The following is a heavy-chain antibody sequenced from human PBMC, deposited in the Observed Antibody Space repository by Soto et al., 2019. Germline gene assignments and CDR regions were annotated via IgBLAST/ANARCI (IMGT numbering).Heavy chain of an antibody. Sequence: QVQLVESGGGVVQPGRSLRLSCAASGFTFSGYGMHWVRQAPGKGLEWVAVIWYDGSNENYADTVKGRFTISRDNSKNTLYLQMNSLRDEDTAVYYFASRFSSGWYADYWGQGTLVTVSS. CDR1: GFTFSGYG. J-gene: IGHJ4*02. V-gene: IGHV3-33*01. CDR3: ASRFSSGWYADY. CDR2: IWYDGSNE. D-gene: IGHD6-19*01.